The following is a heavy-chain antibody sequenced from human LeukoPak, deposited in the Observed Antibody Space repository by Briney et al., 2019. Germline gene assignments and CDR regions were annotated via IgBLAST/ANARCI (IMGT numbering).Heavy chain of an antibody. D-gene: IGHD3-10*01. Sequence: VGSLRLSCAASGFTLSNYWMHWVRQAPGKGLVWVSRISDHGSITNFADSVKGRFTISRDTAKNTLYLEMNSLRAEDTAVYYCARDLSGYYDYWGQGTLVTVSS. CDR3: ARDLSGYYDY. V-gene: IGHV3-74*01. J-gene: IGHJ4*02. CDR1: GFTLSNYW. CDR2: ISDHGSIT.